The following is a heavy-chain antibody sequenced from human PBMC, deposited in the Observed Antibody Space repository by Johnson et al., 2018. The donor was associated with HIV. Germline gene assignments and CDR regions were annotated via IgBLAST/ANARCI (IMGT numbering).Heavy chain of an antibody. Sequence: QVQLVESGGGVVQPGRSLRLSCAASGFTFSNYPMHWVRQAPGKGLEWVAIISYDGSNKYYADSVKGRFTISRDNSKNTLYLQMGSLRAEDMAVYYCARDTKSGSYLEGTGAFDIWGQGTMVTVSS. CDR1: GFTFSNYP. CDR2: ISYDGSNK. V-gene: IGHV3-30*14. D-gene: IGHD3-10*01. CDR3: ARDTKSGSYLEGTGAFDI. J-gene: IGHJ3*02.